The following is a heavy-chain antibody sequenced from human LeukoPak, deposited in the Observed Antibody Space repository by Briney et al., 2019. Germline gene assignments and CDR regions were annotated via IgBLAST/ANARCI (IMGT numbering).Heavy chain of an antibody. CDR3: ARDLAAAGPHFDY. V-gene: IGHV3-7*01. D-gene: IGHD6-13*01. CDR1: GFTFSIYW. Sequence: PGGSLRLSCAASGFTFSIYWMSWVRQAPGKGLEWVANIKQEGSEKYYVDSVKGRFTISRDNAKNSLYLQMNSLRAEDTAVYYCARDLAAAGPHFDYWGQGTLVTVSS. J-gene: IGHJ4*02. CDR2: IKQEGSEK.